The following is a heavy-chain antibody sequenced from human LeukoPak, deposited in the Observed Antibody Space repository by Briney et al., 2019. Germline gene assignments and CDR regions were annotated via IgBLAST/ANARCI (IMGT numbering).Heavy chain of an antibody. J-gene: IGHJ2*01. CDR3: ATVRGNYGDSVWWYLDY. D-gene: IGHD4-17*01. Sequence: GGSLRLSCTASGFTFSGSAMHWVRQASGKGLEWVGRIRSKANNYATSYAASVKGRFTISRDDAKNTAYLQMNSLKTEDTAVYYCATVRGNYGDSVWWYLDYWGRGTLVTVSS. CDR2: IRSKANNYAT. CDR1: GFTFSGSA. V-gene: IGHV3-73*01.